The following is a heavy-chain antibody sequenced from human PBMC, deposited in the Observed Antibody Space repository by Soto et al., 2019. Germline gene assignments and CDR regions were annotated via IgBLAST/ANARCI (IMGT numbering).Heavy chain of an antibody. D-gene: IGHD6-13*01. Sequence: SETLSLTCTVSGGSLGSSSYYWGWIRQSPGKGLEWIGNIYYSGNTFYNPSLKSRVTISVDTSKNQFYLHLSSVTAADTAIFYCASIAAPGTTHFDFWGQGTLVTAPQ. CDR3: ASIAAPGTTHFDF. V-gene: IGHV4-39*01. J-gene: IGHJ4*02. CDR2: IYYSGNT. CDR1: GGSLGSSSYY.